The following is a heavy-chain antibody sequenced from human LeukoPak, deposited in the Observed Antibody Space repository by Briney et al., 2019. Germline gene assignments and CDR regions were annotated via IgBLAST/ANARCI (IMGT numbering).Heavy chain of an antibody. CDR1: GGTFISYA. CDR3: ARGSSGYYYYFDY. D-gene: IGHD3-22*01. J-gene: IGHJ4*02. Sequence: SVKVSCKASGGTFISYAISWVRQAPGQGLEWMGGIIPIFGTANYAQKFQGRVTITADESTSTAYMELSSLRSEDTAAYYCARGSSGYYYYFDYWGQGTLVTVSS. CDR2: IIPIFGTA. V-gene: IGHV1-69*13.